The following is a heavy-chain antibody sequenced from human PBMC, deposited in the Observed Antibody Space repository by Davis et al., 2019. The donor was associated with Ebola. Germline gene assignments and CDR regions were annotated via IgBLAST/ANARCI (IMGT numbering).Heavy chain of an antibody. CDR1: GGSFSGYY. J-gene: IGHJ4*02. CDR3: ARHRYYYDSSGYYLSYFDY. CDR2: INHSGST. Sequence: GSLRLSCAVYGGSFSGYYWSWIRQPPGKGLEWIGEINHSGSTNYNPSLKSRVTISVDTSKNQFSLKLSSVTAADTAVYYCARHRYYYDSSGYYLSYFDYWGQGTLVTVSS. V-gene: IGHV4-34*01. D-gene: IGHD3-22*01.